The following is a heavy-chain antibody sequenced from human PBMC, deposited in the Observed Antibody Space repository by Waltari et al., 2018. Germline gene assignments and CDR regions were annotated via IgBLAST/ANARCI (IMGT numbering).Heavy chain of an antibody. CDR1: GSTVNNNY. CDR3: ASSPKEGY. Sequence: EVQLVESGGGLIQPGGSLRVSCAASGSTVNNNYMIWVRQAPGKGLEWVSLIVSGGNTFYADSVRGRFTISRDSSKNTLYLQMNSLRTEDTAVYYCASSPKEGYWGQGTLVTVSS. J-gene: IGHJ4*02. CDR2: IVSGGNT. V-gene: IGHV3-53*01.